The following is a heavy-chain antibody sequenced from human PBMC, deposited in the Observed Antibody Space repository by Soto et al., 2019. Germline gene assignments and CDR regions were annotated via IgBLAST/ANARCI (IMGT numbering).Heavy chain of an antibody. D-gene: IGHD3-3*01. CDR2: INPNSGGT. CDR1: GYTFTGYY. Sequence: ASVKVSCKASGYTFTGYYMHWVRQAPGQGLEWMGWINPNSGGTNYAQKFQGWVTMTRDTSISTAYMELSRLRSEDTAVYYCAIGKSGYSYYYYYYMDVWGKGTTVTVSS. V-gene: IGHV1-2*04. J-gene: IGHJ6*03. CDR3: AIGKSGYSYYYYYYMDV.